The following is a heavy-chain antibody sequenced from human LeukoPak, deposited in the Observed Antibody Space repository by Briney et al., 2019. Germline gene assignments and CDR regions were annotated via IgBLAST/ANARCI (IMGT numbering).Heavy chain of an antibody. J-gene: IGHJ4*02. Sequence: GASVKVSCKASGGTFSSYTISWVRQAPGQGLEWMGRIIPILGIANYAQKLQGRVTITADKSTSTDYMELSSLRSEDTAVYYCARDLGVATGDYFDYWGQGTLVTVSS. D-gene: IGHD5-12*01. V-gene: IGHV1-69*04. CDR1: GGTFSSYT. CDR3: ARDLGVATGDYFDY. CDR2: IIPILGIA.